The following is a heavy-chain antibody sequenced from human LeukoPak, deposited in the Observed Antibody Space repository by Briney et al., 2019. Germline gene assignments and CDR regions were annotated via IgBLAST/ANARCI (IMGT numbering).Heavy chain of an antibody. J-gene: IGHJ4*02. CDR1: GFIFSTYG. CDR2: IRHDGSIK. Sequence: GGSLRLSCAASGFIFSTYGMYWVRQAPGKGLEWVAFIRHDGSIKNYADSVKGRSTISRDNSKNTLYLQMNSLRAEDRAVYYCAKGSLADIDYWGQGTLVTVSS. D-gene: IGHD3-16*01. V-gene: IGHV3-30*02. CDR3: AKGSLADIDY.